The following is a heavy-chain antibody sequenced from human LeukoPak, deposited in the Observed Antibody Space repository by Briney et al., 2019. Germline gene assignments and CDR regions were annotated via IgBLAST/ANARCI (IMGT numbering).Heavy chain of an antibody. J-gene: IGHJ4*02. D-gene: IGHD1-26*01. CDR1: GGSFSGDY. CDR2: INHSGRT. V-gene: IGHV4-34*01. Sequence: PSETLSLTCAVYGGSFSGDYWSWIRQPPGEGLEWTGEINHSGRTNYNTSLKSRVTISVDTSKNQFSLKLSSVTAADTAVYYCARWEGGSYYDFDYWGQGTLVTVSS. CDR3: ARWEGGSYYDFDY.